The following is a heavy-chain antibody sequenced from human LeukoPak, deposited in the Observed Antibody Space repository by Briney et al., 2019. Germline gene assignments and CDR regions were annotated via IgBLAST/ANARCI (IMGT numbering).Heavy chain of an antibody. Sequence: GGSLRLSCVVSEFTFSSYWMSWVRQTPGKGLEWVANIEQGGSENYYVDSVKGRFTISRDNAKNSLYLQMNNLRAEDTAVYYCAKVKSATTVTTFTDYWGQGTLVTVSS. CDR3: AKVKSATTVTTFTDY. D-gene: IGHD4-17*01. CDR2: IEQGGSEN. J-gene: IGHJ4*02. V-gene: IGHV3-7*03. CDR1: EFTFSSYW.